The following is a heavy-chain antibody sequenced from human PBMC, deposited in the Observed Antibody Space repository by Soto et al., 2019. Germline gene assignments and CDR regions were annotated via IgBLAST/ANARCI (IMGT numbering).Heavy chain of an antibody. D-gene: IGHD4-17*01. CDR3: ARSMTTVVTLHY. Sequence: QLQLQESGPGLVKPSETLSLTCTVSGGSISSSSYYWGWIRQPPGKGLEWIGSIYYSGSTYYNPSLKSRVTISVDTSKNQFSLKLSSVTAADTAVYYCARSMTTVVTLHYWGQGTLVTVSS. CDR2: IYYSGST. J-gene: IGHJ4*02. V-gene: IGHV4-39*01. CDR1: GGSISSSSYY.